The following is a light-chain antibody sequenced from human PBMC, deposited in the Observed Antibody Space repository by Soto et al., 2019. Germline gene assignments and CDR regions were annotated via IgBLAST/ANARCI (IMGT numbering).Light chain of an antibody. J-gene: IGLJ1*01. CDR2: GVS. CDR1: RSDIGSYNY. CDR3: ISYTGSSTSYV. Sequence: QSALTQPASVSGSPGQSITIPCSGTRSDIGSYNYVAWYQPFPGKTPKIVIYGVSKRPSGVSSRFSGSKSGNTASLTSSGLQAEDEADYYCISYTGSSTSYVFGSGTKLTAL. V-gene: IGLV2-14*01.